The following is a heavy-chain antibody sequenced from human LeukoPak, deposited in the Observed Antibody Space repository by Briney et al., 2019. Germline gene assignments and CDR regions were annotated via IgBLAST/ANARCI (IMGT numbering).Heavy chain of an antibody. CDR3: ARTMPTGYSSSWFTFDY. Sequence: SETLSLTCTVSGGSISSSSYYWCWIRQPPGKGLEWIGSIYYSGSTYYNPSLKSRVTISVDTSKNQFSLKLSSVTAADTAVYYCARTMPTGYSSSWFTFDYWGQGTLVTVSS. J-gene: IGHJ4*02. CDR2: IYYSGST. CDR1: GGSISSSSYY. V-gene: IGHV4-39*01. D-gene: IGHD6-13*01.